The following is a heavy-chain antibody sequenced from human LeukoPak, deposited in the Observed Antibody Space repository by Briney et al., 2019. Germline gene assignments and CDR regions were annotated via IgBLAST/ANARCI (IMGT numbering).Heavy chain of an antibody. V-gene: IGHV3-23*01. CDR3: ARGHSSGWYHAFDI. D-gene: IGHD6-19*01. J-gene: IGHJ3*02. CDR2: ISGSGGST. Sequence: GGSLRLSCAASGFTFSSYGMSWVRQAPGKGLEWVSAISGSGGSTYYADSVKGRFTISRDNSKNTLYLQMSSLRAEDTAVYYCARGHSSGWYHAFDIWGRGTMVTVSS. CDR1: GFTFSSYG.